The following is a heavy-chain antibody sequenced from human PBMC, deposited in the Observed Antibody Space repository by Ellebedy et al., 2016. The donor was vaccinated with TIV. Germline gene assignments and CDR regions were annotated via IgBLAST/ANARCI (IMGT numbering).Heavy chain of an antibody. D-gene: IGHD4-23*01. CDR3: PNDRTMGSNWSRHLDY. CDR1: GFTFSSHA. J-gene: IGHJ4*02. V-gene: IGHV3-48*02. CDR2: LSSSSSAI. Sequence: PGGSLRLSCAASGFTFSSHAMNWVRQAPGKGLEWVSYLSSSSSAIDYADSVKGRFTISRDNAKNSLYLQMNSLRDEDTAIYYCPNDRTMGSNWSRHLDYWGQGTLVTVSS.